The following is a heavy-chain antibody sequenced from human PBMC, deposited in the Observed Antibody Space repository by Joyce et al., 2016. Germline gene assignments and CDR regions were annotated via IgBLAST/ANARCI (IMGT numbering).Heavy chain of an antibody. CDR2: VSFMGGT. CDR3: ARCPGWTVAAYDY. V-gene: IGHV4-59*01. CDR1: GGSFRTYY. Sequence: QVQLQESGPGLVKPSETLSLTCTVSGGSFRTYYWAWLRQPPGKGLEWIGYVSFMGGTDYNPSLKSRVSMSMDTSKNHFSLSLSSVTAADTAIYFCARCPGWTVAAYDYWGQGIPVTVSS. D-gene: IGHD6-19*01. J-gene: IGHJ4*02.